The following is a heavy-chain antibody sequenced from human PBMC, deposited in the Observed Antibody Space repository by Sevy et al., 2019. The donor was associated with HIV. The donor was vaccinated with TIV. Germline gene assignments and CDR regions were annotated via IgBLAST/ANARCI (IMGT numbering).Heavy chain of an antibody. V-gene: IGHV3-30-3*01. Sequence: GGSLRLSCAASGFTFNDYALRWVRQAPGKGLEWVAIISSDGDNTYYADTVKGRFTISRDNSKNTVYLQMNRLRAEDTAFYYCVREGAPYRNIRYCSGNNCFYNWFDPWGQGTLVTVSS. CDR1: GFTFNDYA. CDR3: VREGAPYRNIRYCSGNNCFYNWFDP. D-gene: IGHD2-15*01. J-gene: IGHJ5*02. CDR2: ISSDGDNT.